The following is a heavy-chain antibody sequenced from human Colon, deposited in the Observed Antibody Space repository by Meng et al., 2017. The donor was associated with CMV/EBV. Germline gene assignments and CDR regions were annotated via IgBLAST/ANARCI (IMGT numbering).Heavy chain of an antibody. CDR2: IYHSGST. CDR3: ARSLNTVAGAVVPYYFDN. Sequence: SETLSLTCAVYGGSFSGYYWSWIRQPPGKGLEWIGNIYHSGSTYYSPSLKSRVTISVDTSKNQFSLKLNSVTAADTAVYYCARSLNTVAGAVVPYYFDNWGQGTLVTVSS. D-gene: IGHD4-23*01. CDR1: GGSFSGYY. V-gene: IGHV4-34*01. J-gene: IGHJ4*02.